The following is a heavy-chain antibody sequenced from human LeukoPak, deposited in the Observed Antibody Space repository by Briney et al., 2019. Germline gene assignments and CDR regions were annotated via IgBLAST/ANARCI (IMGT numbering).Heavy chain of an antibody. V-gene: IGHV3-23*01. D-gene: IGHD1/OR15-1a*01. CDR1: GFIFSTYS. CDR3: ATFRGTIDPFDY. J-gene: IGHJ4*02. Sequence: GGSLRPSCAASGFIFSTYSMSWVRQAPGKGLEWVSGISVSGDRTYYADSVKGRFTISRDNSKNTVYLQMNSLRAEDTAVYYCATFRGTIDPFDYWGRGTLVTVSS. CDR2: ISVSGDRT.